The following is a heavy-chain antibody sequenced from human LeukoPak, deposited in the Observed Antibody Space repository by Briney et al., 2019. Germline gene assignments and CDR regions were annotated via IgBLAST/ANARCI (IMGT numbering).Heavy chain of an antibody. CDR3: ARDRDSSGWSRFDY. V-gene: IGHV1-69*13. Sequence: ASVKVSCKASGDTFNNYAISWVRQAPGQGLEWMGEIIPIFSTGNYAQKFQGRVTITADESTSTAYMELSSLRSEDTAVYYCARDRDSSGWSRFDYWGQGTLVTVSS. CDR1: GDTFNNYA. D-gene: IGHD6-19*01. CDR2: IIPIFSTG. J-gene: IGHJ4*02.